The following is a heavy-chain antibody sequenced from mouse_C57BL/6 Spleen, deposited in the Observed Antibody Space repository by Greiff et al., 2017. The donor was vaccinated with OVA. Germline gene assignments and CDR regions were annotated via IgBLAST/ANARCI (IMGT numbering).Heavy chain of an antibody. J-gene: IGHJ2*01. CDR1: GYTFTSYW. V-gene: IGHV1-53*01. CDR3: AGDGGVYCDY. CDR2: INPSNGGT. Sequence: QVQLQQSGTELVKPGASVKLSCKASGYTFTSYWMHWVKQRPGQGLEWIGNINPSNGGTNYNEKFKSKATLTVDKSSSTAYMQLSSLTSEVTSVYYCAGDGGVYCDYWGQGTTLTVSS.